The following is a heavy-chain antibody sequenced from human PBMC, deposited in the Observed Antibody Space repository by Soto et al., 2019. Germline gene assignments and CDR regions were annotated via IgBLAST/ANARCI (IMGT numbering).Heavy chain of an antibody. CDR1: GGSFSGYY. J-gene: IGHJ6*02. CDR3: AGRLVLLWFGELLADYYYGMDV. V-gene: IGHV4-34*01. Sequence: TSETLSLTCAVYGGSFSGYYWSWIRQPPGKGLEWIGEINHSGSTNYNPSLKSRVTISVDTSKNQFSLKLSSVTAADTAVYYCAGRLVLLWFGELLADYYYGMDVWGQGTTVT. CDR2: INHSGST. D-gene: IGHD3-10*01.